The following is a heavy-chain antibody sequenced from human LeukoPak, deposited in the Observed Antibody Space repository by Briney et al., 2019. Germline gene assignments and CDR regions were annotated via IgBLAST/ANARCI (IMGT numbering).Heavy chain of an antibody. CDR1: GYTFTSYD. D-gene: IGHD3-10*01. CDR2: MNPNSGNT. J-gene: IGHJ4*02. Sequence: ASVKVSCKASGYTFTSYDINWVRQATGQGLEWMGWMNPNSGNTGYAQKFQGRVTITADKSTSTAYMELSSLRSEDTAVYYCARGGSGSYYPYYFDYWGQGTLVTVSS. CDR3: ARGGSGSYYPYYFDY. V-gene: IGHV1-8*03.